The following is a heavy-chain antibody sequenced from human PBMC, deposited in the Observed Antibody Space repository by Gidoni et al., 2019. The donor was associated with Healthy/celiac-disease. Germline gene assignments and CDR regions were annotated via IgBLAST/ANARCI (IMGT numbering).Heavy chain of an antibody. J-gene: IGHJ4*02. V-gene: IGHV4-59*01. CDR2: REST. Sequence: RESTNYNPSLKSRVTISVDTSKNQFSLKLSSVTAADTAVYYCARDIGYGDYAMGSFDYWGQGTLVTVSS. D-gene: IGHD4-17*01. CDR3: ARDIGYGDYAMGSFDY.